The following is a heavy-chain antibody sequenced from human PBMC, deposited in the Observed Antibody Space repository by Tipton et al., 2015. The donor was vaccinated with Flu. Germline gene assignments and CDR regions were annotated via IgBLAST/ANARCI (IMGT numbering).Heavy chain of an antibody. D-gene: IGHD2-15*01. CDR2: IYSGGGS. CDR1: GFSVRSNH. CDR3: ARDPWGGGSCYSWEPVYYFGMDV. J-gene: IGHJ6*02. Sequence: SLRLSCEASGFSVRSNHLSWVRQAPGTGLECVSVIYSGGGSYYADSVRGRFTISRDNAKNSLYLQMNSLRAEDTAVYYCARDPWGGGSCYSWEPVYYFGMDVWGPGTTVTASS. V-gene: IGHV3-53*01.